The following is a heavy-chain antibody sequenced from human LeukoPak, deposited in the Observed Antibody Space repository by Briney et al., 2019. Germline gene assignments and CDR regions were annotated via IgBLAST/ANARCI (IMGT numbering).Heavy chain of an antibody. D-gene: IGHD3-3*01. V-gene: IGHV3-48*01. CDR3: ARGAQRFLEWLSEAYYMDV. CDR2: ISSSSSTI. Sequence: SGRSLRLSCAASGFTFSSYSMNWVRQAPGKGLEWVSYISSSSSTIYYADSVKGRFAISRDNAKNSLYLQMNSLRAEDTAVYYCARGAQRFLEWLSEAYYMDVWGKGTTVTVSS. J-gene: IGHJ6*03. CDR1: GFTFSSYS.